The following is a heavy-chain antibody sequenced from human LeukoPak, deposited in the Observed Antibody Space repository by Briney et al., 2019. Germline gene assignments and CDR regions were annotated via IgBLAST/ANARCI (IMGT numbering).Heavy chain of an antibody. J-gene: IGHJ6*03. V-gene: IGHV4-39*01. CDR1: GGSITSRNFY. Sequence: SETLSPTRTVSGGSITSRNFYWGWTRQSPGNGLEWIGSIYYSGTTYYNPALERRVAISVDTSKTQFCVNLTSVTAADMAVYYCATHRLLPARTSYYMDVWGKGTTVTVSS. CDR2: IYYSGTT. CDR3: ATHRLLPARTSYYMDV. D-gene: IGHD2-2*01.